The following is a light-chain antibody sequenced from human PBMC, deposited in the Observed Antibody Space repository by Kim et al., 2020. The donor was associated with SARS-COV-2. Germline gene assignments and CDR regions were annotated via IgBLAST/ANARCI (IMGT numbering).Light chain of an antibody. Sequence: GQGVTISCSGSSSNIGINYVYWYHQIPGTAPKLLIYKDNQRPSGVPDRFSGSKSGTSASLAISGPRSEDEADYYCAAWDGSLSGLVFGGGTQLTVL. J-gene: IGLJ2*01. CDR2: KDN. CDR1: SSNIGINY. V-gene: IGLV1-47*01. CDR3: AAWDGSLSGLV.